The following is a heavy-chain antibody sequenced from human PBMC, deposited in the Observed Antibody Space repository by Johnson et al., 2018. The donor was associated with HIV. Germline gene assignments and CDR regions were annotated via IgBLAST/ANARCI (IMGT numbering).Heavy chain of an antibody. Sequence: QVQLVESGGGVVQPGRSLRLSCAASGFTFSSYAMHWVRQAPGKGLEWVAVISYDVSNKYYADSVKGRFTISRDNSKNTLYLQMSSLRAEDTAVYYCAREGVAVRYIDDAFDIWGQGTMVTVSS. D-gene: IGHD3-9*01. CDR1: GFTFSSYA. V-gene: IGHV3-30-3*01. CDR2: ISYDVSNK. CDR3: AREGVAVRYIDDAFDI. J-gene: IGHJ3*02.